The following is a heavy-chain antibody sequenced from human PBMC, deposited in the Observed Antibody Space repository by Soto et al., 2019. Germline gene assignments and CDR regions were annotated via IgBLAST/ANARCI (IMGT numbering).Heavy chain of an antibody. D-gene: IGHD2-15*01. V-gene: IGHV1-69*02. CDR2: IIPILGIA. CDR1: GGTFSSYT. J-gene: IGHJ6*02. CDR3: ASVESMDV. Sequence: QVQLVQSGAEVTKPGSSVKVSCKASGGTFSSYTISWVRQAPGQGLEWMGRIIPILGIANYAQKFHRRVTITADKSQSTADMELSSLRSEGTAVYYCASVESMDVWGQGTTVTVSS.